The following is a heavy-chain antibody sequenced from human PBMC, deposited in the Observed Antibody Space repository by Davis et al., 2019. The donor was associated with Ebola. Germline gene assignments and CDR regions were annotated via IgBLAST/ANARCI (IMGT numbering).Heavy chain of an antibody. CDR1: GFTFSYAW. CDR2: IKSKSDGGTT. CDR3: TTLPTGARDY. J-gene: IGHJ4*02. Sequence: GGSLRLSCAAPGFTFSYAWMSWVRQAPGKGLEWVGRIKSKSDGGTTDYAAPVKGRFTISRDDSKNTWYLQMNSLKAEDTAVYYCTTLPTGARDYWGQGTLVTVSS. V-gene: IGHV3-15*01. D-gene: IGHD2-8*02.